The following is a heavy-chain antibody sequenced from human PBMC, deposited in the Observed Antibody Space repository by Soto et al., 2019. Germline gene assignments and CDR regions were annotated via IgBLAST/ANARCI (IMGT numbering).Heavy chain of an antibody. CDR2: IGGRGDIT. Sequence: EVQLLESGGGLVQPGGFLRLSCATSGLTSKNYAMSWVRQAPGKGLEWVSSIGGRGDITYYAESVQGRFTISRDISTNALYLHMNSLRVDDTAIYYCANYYDSSGYPHGFFQHWGQGTLVTVSS. D-gene: IGHD3-22*01. J-gene: IGHJ1*01. CDR3: ANYYDSSGYPHGFFQH. CDR1: GLTSKNYA. V-gene: IGHV3-23*01.